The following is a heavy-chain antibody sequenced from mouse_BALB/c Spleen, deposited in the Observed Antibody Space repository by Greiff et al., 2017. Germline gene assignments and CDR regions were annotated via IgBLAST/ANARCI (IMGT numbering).Heavy chain of an antibody. J-gene: IGHJ4*01. D-gene: IGHD2-3*01. Sequence: LVEPGASVKIPCKASGYTFTDYNMDWVKQSHGKSLEWIGDINPNNGGTIYNQKFKGKATLTVDKSSSTAYMELRSLTSEDTAVYYCARRDYDGWAMDYWGQGTSVTVSS. CDR2: INPNNGGT. CDR1: GYTFTDYN. V-gene: IGHV1-18*01. CDR3: ARRDYDGWAMDY.